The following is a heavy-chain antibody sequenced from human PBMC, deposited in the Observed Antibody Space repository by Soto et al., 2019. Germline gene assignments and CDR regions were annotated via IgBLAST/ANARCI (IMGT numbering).Heavy chain of an antibody. CDR2: INPSGGST. CDR3: ARYNTAMVTFDY. V-gene: IGHV1-46*01. J-gene: IGHJ4*02. Sequence: ASVKVSCKASGYTFTSYYMHWVRQAPGQGLEWMGIINPSGGSTSYARKFQGRVTMTRDTSTSTVYMELSSLRSEDTAVYYCARYNTAMVTFDYWGQGTLVTVSS. D-gene: IGHD5-18*01. CDR1: GYTFTSYY.